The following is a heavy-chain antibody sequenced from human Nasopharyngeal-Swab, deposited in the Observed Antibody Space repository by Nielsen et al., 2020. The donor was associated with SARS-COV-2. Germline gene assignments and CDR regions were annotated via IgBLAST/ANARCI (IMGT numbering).Heavy chain of an antibody. Sequence: QAPGKGLEWVSVISGSGGSTYYADSVKGRFTISRDNSKNTLYLQMNSLRAEDMAVYYCAKNDGLLSLGAFDYWGQGTLVTVSS. V-gene: IGHV3-23*01. CDR2: ISGSGGST. D-gene: IGHD1-26*01. J-gene: IGHJ4*02. CDR3: AKNDGLLSLGAFDY.